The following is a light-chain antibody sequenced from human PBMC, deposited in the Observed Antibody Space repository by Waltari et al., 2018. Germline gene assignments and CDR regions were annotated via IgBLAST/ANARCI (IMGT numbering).Light chain of an antibody. CDR2: KAT. Sequence: IPMTQSPSSLSASIGDRVTTTCQACQGISNTLAWYQQKPGKAPTLLIYKATTLQSGVPSRFSGSGSGTGFTLTINNLQPEDFATYYCQHGYGTPLTFGGGTKVEIK. V-gene: IGKV1-13*02. CDR3: QHGYGTPLT. CDR1: QGISNT. J-gene: IGKJ4*01.